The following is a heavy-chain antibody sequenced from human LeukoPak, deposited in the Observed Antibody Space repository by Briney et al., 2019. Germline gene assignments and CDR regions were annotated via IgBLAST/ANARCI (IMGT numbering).Heavy chain of an antibody. CDR1: GFTFSSYW. J-gene: IGHJ4*02. CDR2: IKQDGSEK. Sequence: GGSLRLSCAASGFTFSSYWMTWVRQAPGKGLEWVANIKQDGSEKYYVDSVKGRFTISRDNAKNSLSLHMNSLRAEDTAVYYCARHRTRGRPGEAMYWGQGTLVTVSS. CDR3: ARHRTRGRPGEAMY. D-gene: IGHD1/OR15-1a*01. V-gene: IGHV3-7*03.